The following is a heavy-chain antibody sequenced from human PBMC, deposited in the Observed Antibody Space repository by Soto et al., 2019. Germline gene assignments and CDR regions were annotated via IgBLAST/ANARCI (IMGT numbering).Heavy chain of an antibody. V-gene: IGHV4-34*01. J-gene: IGHJ6*02. CDR3: ARGRRFLRAQGGMNV. Sequence: SETLSFPCAVYGGSLSGYYWSWIRQPPGMGLEWIGEFNHSGSTYYNPSLKCRVTISVDTSKNHFSLKLRSVTAADTAVDSCARGRRFLRAQGGMNVWGQGTTVTVSS. D-gene: IGHD3-3*01. CDR1: GGSLSGYY. CDR2: FNHSGST.